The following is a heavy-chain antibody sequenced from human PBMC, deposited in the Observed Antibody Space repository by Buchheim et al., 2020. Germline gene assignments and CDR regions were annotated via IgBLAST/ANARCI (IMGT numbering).Heavy chain of an antibody. J-gene: IGHJ6*02. CDR3: AKDSSMVAVVIDSAYYYNGMEV. D-gene: IGHD3-3*01. CDR1: GFSFSTYA. V-gene: IGHV3-23*01. CDR2: ISGGGGSI. Sequence: EVQLLESGGGLVEPGGSLRLSCAASGFSFSTYAMSWVRQAPGKGLEWVSTISGGGGSIYYADSVKGRFTISRDNSKSTLYMQMNSLRADDTAVYYCAKDSSMVAVVIDSAYYYNGMEVWGRGTT.